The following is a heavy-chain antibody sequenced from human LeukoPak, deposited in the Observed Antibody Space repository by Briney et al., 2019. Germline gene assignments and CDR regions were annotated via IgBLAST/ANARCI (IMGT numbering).Heavy chain of an antibody. CDR3: ARGGPTVTTRPFDY. J-gene: IGHJ4*02. D-gene: IGHD4-17*01. CDR2: INHSGST. Sequence: PSETLSLTCAVYGGSFSGYYWSWIRQPPGKGLEWIEEINHSGSTNYNPSLKSRVTISVDTSKNQFSLKLSSVTAADTAVYYCARGGPTVTTRPFDYWGQGTLVTVSS. V-gene: IGHV4-34*01. CDR1: GGSFSGYY.